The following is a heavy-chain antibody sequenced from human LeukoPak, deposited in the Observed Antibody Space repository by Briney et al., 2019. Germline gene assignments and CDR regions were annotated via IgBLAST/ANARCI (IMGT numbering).Heavy chain of an antibody. CDR2: VSAYNGNT. V-gene: IGHV1-18*01. J-gene: IGHJ5*02. CDR1: GYTFNTYG. D-gene: IGHD4-23*01. CDR3: ARDGRGSNSPYNWFDP. Sequence: GASVKVSCKTSGYTFNTYGLSWVRQAPGQGLEWMGWVSAYNGNTNYAQKLQGRVTMTTDTSTSTAYMELRSLRSDDTAVYYCARDGRGSNSPYNWFDPWGQGTLVTVSS.